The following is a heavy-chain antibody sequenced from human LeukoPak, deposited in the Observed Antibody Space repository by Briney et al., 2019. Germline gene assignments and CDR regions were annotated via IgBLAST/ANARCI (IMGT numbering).Heavy chain of an antibody. V-gene: IGHV3-23*01. CDR3: AKSLGRLPSYFDY. D-gene: IGHD5-18*01. CDR1: GGSISSSSYY. Sequence: ETLSLTCTVSGGSISSSSYYWGWIRQAPGKGLEWVSAISGSGGSIYYADSVKARFTISRDNSKNTLYLQMNSLRAEDTAVYYCAKSLGRLPSYFDYWGQGTLVTVSS. CDR2: ISGSGGSI. J-gene: IGHJ4*02.